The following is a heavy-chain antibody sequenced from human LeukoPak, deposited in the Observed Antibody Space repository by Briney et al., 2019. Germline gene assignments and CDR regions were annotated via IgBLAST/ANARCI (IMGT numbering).Heavy chain of an antibody. CDR2: ISGRMRDI. D-gene: IGHD6-19*01. Sequence: GGSLRLSCAPSVYPLRISAANCVPHAPQEGVGCGSYISGRMRDIYYTDSVRGRHTLSRDNAKNSLYLQMNSLRTEDTAVYYCARDRESVAGTRGYFDYWGQGTLVSVSS. V-gene: IGHV3-21*01. CDR1: VYPLRISA. CDR3: ARDRESVAGTRGYFDY. J-gene: IGHJ4*02.